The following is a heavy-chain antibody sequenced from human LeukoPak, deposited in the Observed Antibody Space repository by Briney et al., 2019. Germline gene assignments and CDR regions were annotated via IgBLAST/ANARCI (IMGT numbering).Heavy chain of an antibody. V-gene: IGHV3-30-3*01. Sequence: GGSLRLSCAASGFTFSSYAMHWVRQAPGKGLEWVAVISYDGSNKYYADSVKGRFTISRDNSKNTLYLQMNSLRAEDTAVYYCARDVYSYGRGYFDYWGQGTLVTVPS. J-gene: IGHJ4*02. D-gene: IGHD5-18*01. CDR3: ARDVYSYGRGYFDY. CDR1: GFTFSSYA. CDR2: ISYDGSNK.